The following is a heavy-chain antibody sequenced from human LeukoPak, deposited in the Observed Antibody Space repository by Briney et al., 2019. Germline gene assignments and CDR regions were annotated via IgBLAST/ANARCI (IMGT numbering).Heavy chain of an antibody. V-gene: IGHV3-48*03. D-gene: IGHD3-22*01. J-gene: IGHJ4*02. CDR3: ARDTNYYDSSGYSV. CDR1: GFTFSSYE. CDR2: ISSSGSII. Sequence: GGSLRLSCATSGFTFSSYEMNSVRQAPGKGLGWVSYISSSGSIIYYEDSVKGRFTISRDNAKNSLYVQINSLRAEDTAVYYCARDTNYYDSSGYSVWGLGTLVTVSS.